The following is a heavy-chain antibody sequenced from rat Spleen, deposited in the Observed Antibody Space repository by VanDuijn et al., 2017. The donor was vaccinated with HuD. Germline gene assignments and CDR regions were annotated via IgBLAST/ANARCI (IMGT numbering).Heavy chain of an antibody. CDR2: MWRSGST. Sequence: EVQVKESGPGLVQPSQTLSLTCTVSGLSFTDYSVHWVRQPPGKGLEWMGVMWRSGSTEYNSGLKSRLSISRDTSKSQVFLKMNSLQTEDTAIYYCTRAPGKGYVMDAWGQGTAVTVSS. J-gene: IGHJ4*01. V-gene: IGHV2S63*01. CDR1: GLSFTDYS. CDR3: TRAPGKGYVMDA. D-gene: IGHD5-1*01.